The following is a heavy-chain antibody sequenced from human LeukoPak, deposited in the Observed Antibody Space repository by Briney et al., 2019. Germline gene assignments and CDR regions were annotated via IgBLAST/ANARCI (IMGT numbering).Heavy chain of an antibody. CDR1: GGSFSGYY. CDR2: INHSGST. J-gene: IGHJ4*02. Sequence: SETLCLTCAVYGGSFSGYYWSWIRQPPGKGLEWIGEINHSGSTNYNPSLKSRVTISVDTSKNQFSLKLSSVTAADTAVYYCARGRSGYRNYFDYWGQGTLVTVSS. CDR3: ARGRSGYRNYFDY. D-gene: IGHD3-16*02. V-gene: IGHV4-34*01.